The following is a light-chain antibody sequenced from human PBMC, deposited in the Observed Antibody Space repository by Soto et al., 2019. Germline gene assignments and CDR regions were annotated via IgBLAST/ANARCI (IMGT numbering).Light chain of an antibody. CDR1: SSNIGAGYD. Sequence: VLTQPPSVSGAPGQRVTISCTGSSSNIGAGYDVHWYQQLPGTAPKLLIYDNNNRPSGVPDRFSGSKSGTSASLAITGLQAEDEADYYCQSYDSSLSGYVFGTGTKVTVL. V-gene: IGLV1-40*01. CDR2: DNN. CDR3: QSYDSSLSGYV. J-gene: IGLJ1*01.